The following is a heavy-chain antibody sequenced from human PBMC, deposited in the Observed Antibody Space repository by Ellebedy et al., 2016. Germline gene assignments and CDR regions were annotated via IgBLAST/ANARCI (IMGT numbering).Heavy chain of an antibody. CDR2: ISWNSDTI. J-gene: IGHJ4*02. D-gene: IGHD3-22*01. V-gene: IGHV3-9*01. CDR1: QFTFDDHA. Sequence: GGSLRLXXAASQFTFDDHAMHWVRQAPGKGLEWISGISWNSDTIVYADSVKGRFTISRDNAKNALYLQMNSLRAEDTALYYCVRDRLEYYDGSGYFDYWGQGTLVIVSS. CDR3: VRDRLEYYDGSGYFDY.